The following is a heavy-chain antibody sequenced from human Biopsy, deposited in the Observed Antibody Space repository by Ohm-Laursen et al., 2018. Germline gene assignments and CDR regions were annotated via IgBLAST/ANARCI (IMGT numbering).Heavy chain of an antibody. CDR1: GGSIRSDY. CDR2: ISGRGAT. CDR3: ARLYRLDDYWNDDPPDAFDV. V-gene: IGHV4-59*07. D-gene: IGHD3-3*01. J-gene: IGHJ3*01. Sequence: SDTLSLTWTVSGGSIRSDYWSWIRQSPRKGLEWIGHISGRGATNYNPSLRGRVTISLDTSKNQFSLKLSSVTAADTAVFFCARLYRLDDYWNDDPPDAFDVWGQGTMVTVSS.